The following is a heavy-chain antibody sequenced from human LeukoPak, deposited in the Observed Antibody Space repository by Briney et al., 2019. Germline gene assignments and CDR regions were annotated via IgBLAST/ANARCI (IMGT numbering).Heavy chain of an antibody. J-gene: IGHJ4*02. CDR2: ISPDGSET. Sequence: GGSLRFSCAASGFTFSSSWMSWVRQAPGKGLEWVANISPDGSETNYVDSVKGRFTISRDNAKNSLYLQMNSLRAEDTAVYYCARPRLPDSWGQGTLVIVSS. CDR3: ARPRLPDS. V-gene: IGHV3-7*01. CDR1: GFTFSSSW.